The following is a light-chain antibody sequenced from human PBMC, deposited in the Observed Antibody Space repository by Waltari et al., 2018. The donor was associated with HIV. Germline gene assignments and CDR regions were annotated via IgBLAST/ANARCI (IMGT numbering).Light chain of an antibody. J-gene: IGKJ4*01. CDR2: DAS. CDR3: QQYDNLLLT. Sequence: DIQMTQSPSSLSASVGDRVTITCQASQDISNYLNWYQQKPGKAPKLLIYDASNLETGVPSRFSGSGSGTDFTFTISSLQPGDIATYYCQQYDNLLLTFGGGTKVEIK. CDR1: QDISNY. V-gene: IGKV1-33*01.